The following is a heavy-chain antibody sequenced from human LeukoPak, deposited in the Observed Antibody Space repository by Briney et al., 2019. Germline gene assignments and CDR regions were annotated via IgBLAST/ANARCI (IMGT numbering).Heavy chain of an antibody. J-gene: IGHJ6*02. V-gene: IGHV5-51*01. Sequence: GESLKISCKGSGFTSTNYWIAWVRQVPGKDLEWMGIIYARDHDTRYSPSFQGGQVTISADKSISTAYLQWSSLKASDTAMYYCARHNHIGSGAYYYYGMDVWGQGTTVTVSS. D-gene: IGHD3-10*01. CDR1: GFTSTNYW. CDR3: ARHNHIGSGAYYYYGMDV. CDR2: IYARDHDT.